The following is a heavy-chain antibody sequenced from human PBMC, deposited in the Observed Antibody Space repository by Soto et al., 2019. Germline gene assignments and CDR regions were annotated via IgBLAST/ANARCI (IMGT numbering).Heavy chain of an antibody. CDR2: IYYSGST. CDR1: GGSISSGGYC. CDR3: ARENYYDSSGYYYVVWSTNNWFDP. V-gene: IGHV4-31*03. J-gene: IGHJ5*02. Sequence: PSETLSLTCTVSGGSISSGGYCWSWIRQHPGKGLEWIGYIYYSGSTYYNPSLKSRVTISVDTSKNQFSLKLSSVTAADTAVYYCARENYYDSSGYYYVVWSTNNWFDPWGQGTLVTVSS. D-gene: IGHD3-22*01.